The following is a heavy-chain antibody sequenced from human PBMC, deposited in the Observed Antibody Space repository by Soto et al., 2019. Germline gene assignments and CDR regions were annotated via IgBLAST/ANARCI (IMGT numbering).Heavy chain of an antibody. J-gene: IGHJ4*02. Sequence: EVQLLEAGGNLIQPGGSLRLSCAASGFTFSSYAMSWVRQAPGQGLEWLSAISGPGATIYYADSVKGRFTISRDNSENTLYLQMNSLTAEDTAVYYCAKMLTMVRGVTGLRDFDFWGQGTLVTVSS. V-gene: IGHV3-23*01. D-gene: IGHD3-10*01. CDR1: GFTFSSYA. CDR2: ISGPGATI. CDR3: AKMLTMVRGVTGLRDFDF.